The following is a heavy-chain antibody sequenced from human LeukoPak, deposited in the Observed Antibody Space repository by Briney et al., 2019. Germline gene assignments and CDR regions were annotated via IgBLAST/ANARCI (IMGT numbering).Heavy chain of an antibody. D-gene: IGHD4-17*01. CDR1: GYSFTGYW. V-gene: IGHV5-51*01. CDR2: IYPGDSDT. CDR3: ASWGTVTMTGDAFDI. Sequence: GESLKISCKGSGYSFTGYWIGWVRQMPGKGLEWMGIIYPGDSDTRYRPSFQGQVTISADNSINTAYLQWSSLKASDTAMYYCASWGTVTMTGDAFDIWGQGTMVTVSS. J-gene: IGHJ3*02.